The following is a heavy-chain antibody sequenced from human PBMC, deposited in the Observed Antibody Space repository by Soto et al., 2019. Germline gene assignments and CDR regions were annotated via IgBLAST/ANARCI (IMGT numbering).Heavy chain of an antibody. J-gene: IGHJ1*01. CDR2: ISSGGSP. Sequence: VQLQESGPGLVKPSQTLSLTCAVSDESVTSPGNYWNWIRQRPDTGLEWIGYISSGGSPFYNPSLQSRVSLSLDTSNNLFSLNLNSVTAADTAVYSCTLNHCAGGGCYDRDYWGQGTRVTVSS. D-gene: IGHD2-15*01. V-gene: IGHV4-31*11. CDR3: TLNHCAGGGCYDRDY. CDR1: DESVTSPGNY.